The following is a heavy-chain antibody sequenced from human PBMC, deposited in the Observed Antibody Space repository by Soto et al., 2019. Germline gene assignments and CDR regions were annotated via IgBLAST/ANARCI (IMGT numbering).Heavy chain of an antibody. V-gene: IGHV3-30*18. CDR3: AKDSRLVVPAALGY. Sequence: GGSLRLSCAASGFTFSSYGMHWVRQAPGKGLEWVAVISYDGSNKYYADSVKGRFTISRDNSKNTRYLQMNSLRAEDTAVYYCAKDSRLVVPAALGYWGQGTLVTVSS. CDR2: ISYDGSNK. CDR1: GFTFSSYG. J-gene: IGHJ4*02. D-gene: IGHD2-2*01.